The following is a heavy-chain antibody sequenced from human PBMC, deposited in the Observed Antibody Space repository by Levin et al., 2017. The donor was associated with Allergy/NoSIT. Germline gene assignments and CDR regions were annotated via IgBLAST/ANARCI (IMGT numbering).Heavy chain of an antibody. D-gene: IGHD3-3*01. V-gene: IGHV1-46*01. CDR2: INPSGGST. J-gene: IGHJ5*02. Sequence: ASVKVSCKASGYTFTSYYMHWVRQAPGQGLEWMGIINPSGGSTSYAQKFQGRVTMTRDTSTSTVYMELSSLRSEDTAVYYCARAGRPITIFGVVIMRALGNWFDPWGQGTLVTVSS. CDR3: ARAGRPITIFGVVIMRALGNWFDP. CDR1: GYTFTSYY.